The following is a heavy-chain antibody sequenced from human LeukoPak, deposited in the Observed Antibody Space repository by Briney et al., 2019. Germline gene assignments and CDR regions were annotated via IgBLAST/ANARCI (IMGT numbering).Heavy chain of an antibody. D-gene: IGHD1-1*01. CDR3: ATTRGLDY. CDR2: IKQDGSEE. Sequence: GGSLRLSCAASGFTFSSYWMSWVRQAPGKGLEWVANIKQDGSEEYYVDSVKGRFTISRDNTKNSLYLQMNSLGAEDTAVYYCATTRGLDYWGQGTLVTVSS. J-gene: IGHJ4*02. V-gene: IGHV3-7*01. CDR1: GFTFSSYW.